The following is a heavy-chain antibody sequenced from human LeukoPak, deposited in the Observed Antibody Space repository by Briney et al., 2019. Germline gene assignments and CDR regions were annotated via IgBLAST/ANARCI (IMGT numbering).Heavy chain of an antibody. CDR1: GYRSTSYW. CDR3: ARPSDTAKVYYYFVY. Sequence: GESLKISCKGSGYRSTSYWIGWVRQMPGKGLEWMGIIYPGDSDTRYSPSFQGQVTISADKSISTAYLQWSSLKASDTAMYYCARPSDTAKVYYYFVYWGQGTLVTVSS. V-gene: IGHV5-51*01. CDR2: IYPGDSDT. D-gene: IGHD5-18*01. J-gene: IGHJ4*02.